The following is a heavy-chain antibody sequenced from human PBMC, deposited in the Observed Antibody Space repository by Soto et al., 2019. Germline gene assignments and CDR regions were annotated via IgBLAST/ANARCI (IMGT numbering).Heavy chain of an antibody. V-gene: IGHV1-24*01. CDR2: FDPEDGET. CDR3: ATGLTRSGPNGFDP. J-gene: IGHJ5*02. Sequence: GASVKVSCKVSGYTLTELSMHWVRQAPGEGLEWMGGFDPEDGETIYAQKFQGRVTMTEDTSTDTAYMELSSLRSEDTAVYYCATGLTRSGPNGFDPWGQGTLVTVSS. D-gene: IGHD3-3*01. CDR1: GYTLTELS.